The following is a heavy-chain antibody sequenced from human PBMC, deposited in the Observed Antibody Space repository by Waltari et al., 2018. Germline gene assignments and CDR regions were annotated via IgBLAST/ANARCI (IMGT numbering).Heavy chain of an antibody. CDR1: GYTFTSYD. D-gene: IGHD2-15*01. CDR2: MNPNSGNT. Sequence: QVQLVQSGAEVKKPGASVKVSCKASGYTFTSYDINWVRQATGQGLEWMGWMNPNSGNTGDAQKFQGRVTITRNTSISTAYMELSSLRSEDTAVYYCARVRAAPLPYYYYYMDVWGKGTTVTISS. CDR3: ARVRAAPLPYYYYYMDV. J-gene: IGHJ6*03. V-gene: IGHV1-8*03.